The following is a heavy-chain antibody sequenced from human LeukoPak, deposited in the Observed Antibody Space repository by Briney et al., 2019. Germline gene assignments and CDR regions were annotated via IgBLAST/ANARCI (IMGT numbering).Heavy chain of an antibody. V-gene: IGHV3-21*01. CDR3: ARDRTIFGVVGYYFDY. CDR1: GFTFSSYS. D-gene: IGHD3-3*01. CDR2: ISSSSSYI. Sequence: GGSLRLSCAASGFTFSSYSMNWVRQAPGKGLEWVTSISSSSSYIYYADSVMGRFTISRDNAKNSLYLQMNSLRAEDTAVYYCARDRTIFGVVGYYFDYWGQETLVTVSS. J-gene: IGHJ4*02.